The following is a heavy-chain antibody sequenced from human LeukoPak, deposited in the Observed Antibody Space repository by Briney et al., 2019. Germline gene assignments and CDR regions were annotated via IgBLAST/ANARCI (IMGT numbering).Heavy chain of an antibody. V-gene: IGHV1-24*01. J-gene: IGHJ4*02. CDR2: FDPEDGET. D-gene: IGHD6-19*01. Sequence: EASVKVSCKVSGYTLTELSMHWVRQAPGKGLEWMGGFDPEDGETIYAQKFQGRVTMTEDTSTDTAYMELSSLRSEDTAVYYCATHAGIAVAGTDYWGQGTRDTVSS. CDR1: GYTLTELS. CDR3: ATHAGIAVAGTDY.